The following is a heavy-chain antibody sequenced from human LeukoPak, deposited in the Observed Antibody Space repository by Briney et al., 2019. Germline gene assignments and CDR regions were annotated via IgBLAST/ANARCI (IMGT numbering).Heavy chain of an antibody. CDR2: IYYSGST. CDR1: GVSISSYY. CDR3: ARGGGYCSSTSCIYY. D-gene: IGHD2-2*01. J-gene: IGHJ4*02. V-gene: IGHV4-59*01. Sequence: PSETLSLTCTVSGVSISSYYLSWIRQPPGKGLEWIGYIYYSGSTNYNPSLKSRFTISVDTSKNQFSLKLSSVTAADTAVYYCARGGGYCSSTSCIYYWGQGTLVTVSS.